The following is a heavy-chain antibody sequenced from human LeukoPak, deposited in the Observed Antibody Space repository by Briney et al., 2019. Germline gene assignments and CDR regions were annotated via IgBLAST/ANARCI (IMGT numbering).Heavy chain of an antibody. CDR1: GFTFSSYS. CDR3: ASAGIVGATGNDY. Sequence: GGSLRLSCAASGFTFSSYSMNWVRQAPGKGLEWVSSISSSSSYIYYADSVKGRFTISRDNAMNSLYLQMNRLRAEDTAVYYCASAGIVGATGNDYWGQGTLVTVSS. CDR2: ISSSSSYI. V-gene: IGHV3-21*01. D-gene: IGHD1-26*01. J-gene: IGHJ4*02.